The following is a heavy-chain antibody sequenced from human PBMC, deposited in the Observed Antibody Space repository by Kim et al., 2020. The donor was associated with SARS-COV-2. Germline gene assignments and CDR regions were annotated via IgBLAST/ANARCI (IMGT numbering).Heavy chain of an antibody. D-gene: IGHD2-2*01. CDR2: ISGSGGST. CDR1: GFTFSSYA. V-gene: IGHV3-23*01. CDR3: AKVYWGSSTSCYLCSDYYYYGMDV. Sequence: GGSLRLSCAASGFTFSSYAMSWVRQAPGKGLEWVSAISGSGGSTYYADSVKGRFTISRDNSKNTLYLQMNSLRAEDTAVYYCAKVYWGSSTSCYLCSDYYYYGMDVWGQGTTVTVSS. J-gene: IGHJ6*02.